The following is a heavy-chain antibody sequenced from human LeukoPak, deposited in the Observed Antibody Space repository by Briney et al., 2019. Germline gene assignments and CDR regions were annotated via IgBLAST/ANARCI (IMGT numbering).Heavy chain of an antibody. CDR1: GFTFSTYS. CDR2: ISSRSSAT. J-gene: IGHJ4*02. V-gene: IGHV3-48*01. Sequence: PGGSLRLSCAASGFTFSTYSMNWVRQAPGKGLEWVAYISSRSSATYYADSVKGRFTISRDNSKNTLFLQMNSLRAEDTAVYYCAKDYDAFGENLDYWGQGTLVTVSS. D-gene: IGHD3-10*01. CDR3: AKDYDAFGENLDY.